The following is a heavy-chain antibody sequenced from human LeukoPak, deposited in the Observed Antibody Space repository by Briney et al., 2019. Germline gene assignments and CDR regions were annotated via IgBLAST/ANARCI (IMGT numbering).Heavy chain of an antibody. Sequence: ASVKVSCKASGGTFSSYAISWVRQAPGQGLEWMGGIIPIFGTANYAQKFQGRVTITTDESTSTAYMELSSLRSEDTAVYYCARSHATPIVVVPAADDAFDIWGQGTMVTVSS. CDR2: IIPIFGTA. CDR3: ARSHATPIVVVPAADDAFDI. CDR1: GGTFSSYA. J-gene: IGHJ3*02. V-gene: IGHV1-69*05. D-gene: IGHD2-2*01.